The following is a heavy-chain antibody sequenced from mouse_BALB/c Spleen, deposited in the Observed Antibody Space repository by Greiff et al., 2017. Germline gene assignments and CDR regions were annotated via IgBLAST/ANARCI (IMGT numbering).Heavy chain of an antibody. CDR3: ARSFITTSMDY. CDR1: GFTFSDYY. D-gene: IGHD1-1*01. CDR2: ISDGGSYT. Sequence: EVKLVESGGGLVKPGGSLKLSCAASGFTFSDYYMYWVRQTPEKRLEWVATISDGGSYTYYPDSVKGRFTISRDNAKNNLYLQMSSLKSEDTAMYYCARSFITTSMDYWGQGTSVTVSS. V-gene: IGHV5-4*02. J-gene: IGHJ4*01.